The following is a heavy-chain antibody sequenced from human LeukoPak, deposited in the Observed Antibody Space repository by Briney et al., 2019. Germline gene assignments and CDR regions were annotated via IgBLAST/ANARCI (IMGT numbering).Heavy chain of an antibody. CDR3: ARDGWFGVFDY. V-gene: IGHV4-38-2*02. Sequence: SETLSLTCTVSGYSISSGYYWGWIRQPPGKGLEWIGYIYYSGSTNYNPSLKSRVTISVDTSKNQFSLKLSSVTAADTAVYYCARDGWFGVFDYWGQGTLVTVSS. J-gene: IGHJ4*02. D-gene: IGHD3-10*01. CDR2: IYYSGST. CDR1: GYSISSGYY.